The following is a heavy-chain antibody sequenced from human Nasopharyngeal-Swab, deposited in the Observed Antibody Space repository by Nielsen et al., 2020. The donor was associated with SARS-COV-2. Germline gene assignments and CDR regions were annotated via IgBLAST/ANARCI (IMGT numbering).Heavy chain of an antibody. D-gene: IGHD3-22*01. CDR1: GFTFSDYY. CDR3: AREDTDYYDSSGYFDY. V-gene: IGHV3-11*01. J-gene: IGHJ4*02. CDR2: ISSSGSTI. Sequence: GESLKISCAASGFTFSDYYMSWIRQAPGKGLEWVSYISSSGSTIYYADSVKGRFPISRDNAKNSLYLQMNSLRAEDTAVYYCAREDTDYYDSSGYFDYWGQGTLVTVSS.